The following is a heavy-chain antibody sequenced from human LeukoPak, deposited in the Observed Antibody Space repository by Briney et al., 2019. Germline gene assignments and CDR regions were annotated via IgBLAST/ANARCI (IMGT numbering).Heavy chain of an antibody. CDR3: ARAAGSYGYRGIDY. CDR2: IYYSGDT. Sequence: SETLSLTCTVSGDSISSRPDFYYSWLRQPPGKGLEWIGDIYYSGDTYYNPSLKSRLNISTDASKNQFSLKLSSVTAADTAVYYCARAAGSYGYRGIDYWGQGTLVTVSS. CDR1: GDSISSRPDFY. J-gene: IGHJ4*02. V-gene: IGHV4-30-4*01. D-gene: IGHD5-18*01.